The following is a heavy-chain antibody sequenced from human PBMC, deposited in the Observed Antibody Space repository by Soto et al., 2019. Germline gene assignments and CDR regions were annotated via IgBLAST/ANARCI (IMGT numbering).Heavy chain of an antibody. V-gene: IGHV4-31*03. Sequence: PSETLSLTCTVSGGSISSGGYYWSWIRQHPGKGLEWIGYIYYSGSTYYNPSLKSRVTISVDTSKNQFSLKLSSVTAADTAVYYCARVHGLVDYYDSRYFDYWGQGTLVTVSS. D-gene: IGHD3-22*01. CDR2: IYYSGST. J-gene: IGHJ4*02. CDR1: GGSISSGGYY. CDR3: ARVHGLVDYYDSRYFDY.